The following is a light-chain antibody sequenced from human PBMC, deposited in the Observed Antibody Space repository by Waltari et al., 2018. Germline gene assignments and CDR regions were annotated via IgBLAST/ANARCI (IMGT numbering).Light chain of an antibody. CDR1: QSLLHTDGYNF. Sequence: EIVLTQSPLSLPVTPGQPASISCRFSQSLLHTDGYNFLDWFLQKPGQSPQLLISLASNRASGVPDRFSGSGSGTSFTLKISRVEAEDVGIYYCMQALHPPRTFGQGTNLEI. CDR3: MQALHPPRT. J-gene: IGKJ2*01. V-gene: IGKV2-28*01. CDR2: LAS.